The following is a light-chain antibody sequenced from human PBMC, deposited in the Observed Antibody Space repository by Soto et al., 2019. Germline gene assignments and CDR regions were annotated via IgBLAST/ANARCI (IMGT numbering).Light chain of an antibody. CDR2: DVT. CDR1: SSDVGGYNS. CDR3: CSYAASYTLV. J-gene: IGLJ2*01. Sequence: QSALAQPRSVSGSPGQSVTISCSGTSSDVGGYNSVSWYQQFPGKAPKLMIYDVTKRPSGVPDRFSGSKSGNTASLTISGLQAEDVADYYCCSYAASYTLVFGGGTKVTVL. V-gene: IGLV2-11*01.